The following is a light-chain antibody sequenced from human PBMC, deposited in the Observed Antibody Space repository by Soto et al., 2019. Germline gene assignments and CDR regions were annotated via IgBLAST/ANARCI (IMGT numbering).Light chain of an antibody. CDR3: MQALQTAGFT. Sequence: DIVMTQSPLSLPVTPGEPASISCRSSQSLLHSNGYNYLDWYLQKPGQSPQLLIYLGSNRASGVPDRFSGSGSGTDFALKISRVEAEDVGVNYCMQALQTAGFTFGPGTKVDIK. CDR1: QSLLHSNGYNY. CDR2: LGS. J-gene: IGKJ3*01. V-gene: IGKV2-28*01.